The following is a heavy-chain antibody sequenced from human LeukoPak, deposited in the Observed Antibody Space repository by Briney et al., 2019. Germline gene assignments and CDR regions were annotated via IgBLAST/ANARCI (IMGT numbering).Heavy chain of an antibody. Sequence: PSETLSLTCTVSGGSISSSSYYWGWIRQPPGKGLEWIGSIYYSGTTYYNPSLKSRVTVSIDTSKNQFSLKLSSVTAADTAVYYCARLGGYDRDYWGQGTLVTVSS. CDR3: ARLGGYDRDY. CDR1: GGSISSSSYY. J-gene: IGHJ4*02. V-gene: IGHV4-39*01. CDR2: IYYSGTT. D-gene: IGHD5-12*01.